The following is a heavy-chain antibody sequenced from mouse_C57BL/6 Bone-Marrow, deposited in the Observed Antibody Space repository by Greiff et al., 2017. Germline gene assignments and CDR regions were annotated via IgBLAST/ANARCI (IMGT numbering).Heavy chain of an antibody. J-gene: IGHJ3*01. V-gene: IGHV1-82*01. Sequence: VQLQQSGPELVKPGASVKISCKASGYAFSSSWMNWVKQRPGKGLEWIGRIYPGDGDTNYNGKFKGKATLTADKSSSTAYMQLSSLTSEDSAVYFCAICDWVAYWGQGTLVTVSA. CDR1: GYAFSSSW. D-gene: IGHD6-5*01. CDR3: AICDWVAY. CDR2: IYPGDGDT.